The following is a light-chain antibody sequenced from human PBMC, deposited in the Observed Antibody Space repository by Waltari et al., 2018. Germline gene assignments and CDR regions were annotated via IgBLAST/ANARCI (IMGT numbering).Light chain of an antibody. CDR2: GAS. J-gene: IGKJ2*01. V-gene: IGKV3-20*01. CDR1: LSLSSSS. Sequence: EIVLTQSPGTLSLSPGERAALSCRASLSLSSSSLAWYQQKPGQAPRLLIYGASSRATGIPDRFSGSGSETDFTLTISRLEPEDFAVYYCQQYDSSPYTFGQGTKVDIK. CDR3: QQYDSSPYT.